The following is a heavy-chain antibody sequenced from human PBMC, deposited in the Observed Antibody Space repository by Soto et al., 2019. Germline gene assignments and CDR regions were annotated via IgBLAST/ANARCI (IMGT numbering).Heavy chain of an antibody. V-gene: IGHV4-31*03. J-gene: IGHJ6*02. CDR1: GGSISSGGYY. CDR2: IYYSGST. D-gene: IGHD3-10*01. Sequence: QVQLQESGPGLVKPSQTLSLTCTVSGGSISSGGYYWSWIRQHPGKGLEWIGYIYYSGSTYYNPSLKSRVTISVDTSKNQFSLKLSSVTAADTAVYYCARDGDYYGSGTKKGMAARYPYGMDVWGQGTTVTVSS. CDR3: ARDGDYYGSGTKKGMAARYPYGMDV.